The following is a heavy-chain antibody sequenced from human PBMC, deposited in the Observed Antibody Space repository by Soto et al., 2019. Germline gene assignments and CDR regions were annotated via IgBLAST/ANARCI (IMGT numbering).Heavy chain of an antibody. D-gene: IGHD1-26*01. CDR3: ARGPGIGTSFYI. V-gene: IGHV1-69*01. CDR1: GDTFSSYS. Sequence: QVQLIQSGAELKRPGSSVKVSCKASGDTFSSYSITWLRQAPGQRLEWMGGIIPIFAKPTYAQKFQGRVAIAADDSTITGYMELTSLTSEDTAVYYCARGPGIGTSFYIWGQGT. CDR2: IIPIFAKP. J-gene: IGHJ3*02.